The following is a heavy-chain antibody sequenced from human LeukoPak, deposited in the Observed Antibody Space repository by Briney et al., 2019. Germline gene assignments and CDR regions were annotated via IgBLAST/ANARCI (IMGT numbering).Heavy chain of an antibody. D-gene: IGHD4-23*01. V-gene: IGHV3-23*01. CDR3: AKFSPYGGNSY. CDR1: EFTGFTFSGSA. J-gene: IGHJ1*01. Sequence: PGGSLRLSCAASEFTGFTFSGSAMSWVRQAPGKGLEWVSAISGSGAATFYADSVKGRFTISRDNSKNTLYLQMNSLKVEDTALYYCAKFSPYGGNSYWGQGTPVTVSS. CDR2: ISGSGAAT.